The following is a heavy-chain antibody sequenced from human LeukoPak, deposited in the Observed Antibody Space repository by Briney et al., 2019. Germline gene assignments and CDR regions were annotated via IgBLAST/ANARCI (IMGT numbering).Heavy chain of an antibody. CDR3: ARGSCPPYWRRNWFDP. CDR1: GFTFSSYA. J-gene: IGHJ5*02. V-gene: IGHV3-30-3*01. D-gene: IGHD2-2*01. CDR2: ISYDGSNK. Sequence: GGSLRLSCAASGFTFSSYAMHWVRQAPGTGLEWVAVISYDGSNKYYADSVKGRFTISRDNSKNTLYLQMNSLRAEDTAVYYCARGSCPPYWRRNWFDPWGQGTLVTVSS.